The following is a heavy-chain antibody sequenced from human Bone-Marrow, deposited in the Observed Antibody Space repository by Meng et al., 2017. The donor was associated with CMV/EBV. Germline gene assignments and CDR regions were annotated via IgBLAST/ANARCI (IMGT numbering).Heavy chain of an antibody. J-gene: IGHJ6*01. CDR3: ARDGSHRSPDYYYYGRDV. CDR1: GFTFSSYS. V-gene: IGHV3-21*01. Sequence: GGSLRLSCAASGFTFSSYSMNWVRQAPGKGLEWVSSISSSSSYIYYADSEKGRFTISRDNAKNSLYLHMNSLRAEDTAVYYCARDGSHRSPDYYYYGRDVWGQGTTVTCSS. CDR2: ISSSSSYI. D-gene: IGHD1-26*01.